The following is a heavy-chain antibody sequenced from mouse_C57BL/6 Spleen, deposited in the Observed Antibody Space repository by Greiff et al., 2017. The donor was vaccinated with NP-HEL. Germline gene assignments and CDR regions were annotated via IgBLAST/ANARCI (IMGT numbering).Heavy chain of an antibody. J-gene: IGHJ2*01. Sequence: DVQLVESGGGLVKPGGSLKLSCAASGFTFSDYGMHWVRQAPEKGLAWVAYISSGSSTIYSADTVKGRFTISRDNAKNTLFLQMTSLRSEDTAMYYCARGFITTVVFDYWGQGTTLTVSS. CDR2: ISSGSSTI. CDR1: GFTFSDYG. CDR3: ARGFITTVVFDY. D-gene: IGHD1-1*01. V-gene: IGHV5-17*01.